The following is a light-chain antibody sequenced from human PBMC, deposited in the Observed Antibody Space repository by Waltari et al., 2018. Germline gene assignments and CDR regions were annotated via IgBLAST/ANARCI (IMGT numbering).Light chain of an antibody. V-gene: IGKV3-15*01. Sequence: IVMTQSPATLSVSPGKRATLSCRASQSVGGNLAWYQQKPGQAPRLLIYGASTWVTGLPARFSGSGSETEFTLTISSVQSEDFAVYYCQQYNDWPLYTFGQGTKLEIK. CDR1: QSVGGN. J-gene: IGKJ2*01. CDR3: QQYNDWPLYT. CDR2: GAS.